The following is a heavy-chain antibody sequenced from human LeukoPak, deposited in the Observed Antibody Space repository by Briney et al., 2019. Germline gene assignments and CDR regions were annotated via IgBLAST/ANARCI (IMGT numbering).Heavy chain of an antibody. CDR3: ARNSRTIDSFDY. D-gene: IGHD1-26*01. Sequence: SVKVSCKASGGTFSSYAISWVRQAPGQGLEWMGGIILIFGTANYAQKFQGRVTITADESTSTAYMELSSLRSEDTAVYYCARNSRTIDSFDYWGQGTLVTVSS. CDR2: IILIFGTA. V-gene: IGHV1-69*13. J-gene: IGHJ4*02. CDR1: GGTFSSYA.